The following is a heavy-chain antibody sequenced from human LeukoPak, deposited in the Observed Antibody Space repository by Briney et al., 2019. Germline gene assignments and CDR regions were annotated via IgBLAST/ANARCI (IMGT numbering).Heavy chain of an antibody. CDR3: ASTRGSGYIHDY. CDR1: GFTFSSYS. D-gene: IGHD3-22*01. J-gene: IGHJ4*02. CDR2: INHSGST. V-gene: IGHV4-34*01. Sequence: GSLRLSCAASGFTFSSYSMNWVRQPPGKGLEWIGEINHSGSTNYNPSLKSRVTISVDTSKNQFSLKLSSVTAADTAVYYCASTRGSGYIHDYWGQGTLVTVSS.